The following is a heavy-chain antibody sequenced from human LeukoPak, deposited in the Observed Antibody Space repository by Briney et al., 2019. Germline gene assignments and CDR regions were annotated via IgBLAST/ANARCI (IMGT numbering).Heavy chain of an antibody. V-gene: IGHV4-61*08. CDR2: IYYSGST. J-gene: IGHJ6*02. CDR1: GGSISSGGYN. D-gene: IGHD6-13*01. Sequence: SETLSLTCTVSGGSISSGGYNWSWIRQHPGKGLEWIGNIYYSGSTNYNPSLKSRVTISVDTSKNQFSLKLSSVTAADTAVYYCARAGAAAGTFATYYYYGMDVWGQGTTVTVSS. CDR3: ARAGAAAGTFATYYYYGMDV.